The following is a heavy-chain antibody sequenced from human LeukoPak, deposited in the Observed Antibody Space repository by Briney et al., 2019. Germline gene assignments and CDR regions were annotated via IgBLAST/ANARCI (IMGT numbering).Heavy chain of an antibody. V-gene: IGHV4-38-2*01. D-gene: IGHD5-18*01. J-gene: IGHJ4*02. CDR1: GYSISSGYY. CDR2: IYHSGST. CDR3: ARRYSYGYYFDY. Sequence: SEALSLTCAVSGYSISSGYYWGWIRQPPGKGLEWIGSIYHSGSTYYNPSLKSRVTISVDTSKNQFSLKLSSVTAADTAVYYCARRYSYGYYFDYWGQGTLVTVSS.